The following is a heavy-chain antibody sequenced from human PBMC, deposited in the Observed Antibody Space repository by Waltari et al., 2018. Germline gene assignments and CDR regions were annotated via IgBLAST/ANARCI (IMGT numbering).Heavy chain of an antibody. Sequence: VPVAESGGGVVQPGRSLRLSCAAYGFTLRSSCMHRVRQAPGKRLEWVSVIWSKAVDKHYAHSVRCRLTTTRDNVKNPLELKMNSLRSEDTALYYCTILWCCGADCYSGHFLDWGEGTEVAVSS. V-gene: IGHV3-33*03. CDR2: IWSKAVDK. J-gene: IGHJ1*01. CDR3: TILWCCGADCYSGHFLD. CDR1: GFTLRSSC. D-gene: IGHD2-21*02.